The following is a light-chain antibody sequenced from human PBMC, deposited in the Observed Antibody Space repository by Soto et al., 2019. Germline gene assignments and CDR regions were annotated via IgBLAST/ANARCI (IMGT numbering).Light chain of an antibody. CDR3: QQYYSCSGT. V-gene: IGKV1-5*01. Sequence: DIQMTQSPSTLSASVGDRVTITCRASQSISNWLSWYQQKPGKAAKLLIYYASTRESGVPPRFSGSGAWTELTLPIISRQPDDFAAYYCQQYYSCSGTFGQGTKVDIK. CDR1: QSISNW. J-gene: IGKJ1*01. CDR2: YAS.